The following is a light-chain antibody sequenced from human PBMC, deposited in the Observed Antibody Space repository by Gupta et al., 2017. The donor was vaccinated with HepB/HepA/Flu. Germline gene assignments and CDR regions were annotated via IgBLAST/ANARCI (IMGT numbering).Light chain of an antibody. J-gene: IGKJ1*01. V-gene: IGKV2-30*01. Sequence: VVMPQSPLSLPVTLGQPASISCRSSQSVVYTNGIAYLSWFLQRPGQSPRRLIYRVSNRDSGVPDRFSGSGSGTDFTLKISRVEAEDVGVYYCMQGKHWPVTFGQGTKVEI. CDR2: RVS. CDR3: MQGKHWPVT. CDR1: QSVVYTNGIAY.